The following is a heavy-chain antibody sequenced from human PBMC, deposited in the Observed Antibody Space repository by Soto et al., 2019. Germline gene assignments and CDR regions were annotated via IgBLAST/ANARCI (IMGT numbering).Heavy chain of an antibody. D-gene: IGHD2-2*01. J-gene: IGHJ4*02. CDR2: IRQDGSEI. CDR1: GFTFSSNW. CDR3: AREVVVSRGASYFGS. V-gene: IGHV3-7*04. Sequence: GGSLRLSCVGSGFTFSSNWMTWVRQAPGKGLEWVANIRQDGSEINYVDSVKGRFTISRDNTKNSLYLQMNSLRAEDTAIYYCAREVVVSRGASYFGSWGPGTLFTVS.